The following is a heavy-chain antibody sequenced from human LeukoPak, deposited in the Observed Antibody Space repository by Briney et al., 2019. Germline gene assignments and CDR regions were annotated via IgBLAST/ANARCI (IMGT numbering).Heavy chain of an antibody. CDR2: IYYSGST. CDR3: ARAVVVPAAIDYYYLDV. V-gene: IGHV4-59*01. D-gene: IGHD2-2*02. CDR1: GGSISSYY. Sequence: PSETLSLTCTVSGGSISSYYWSWIRQPPGKGLEWIGYIYYSGSTNYNPSLKSRVTISVDTSKNQFSLKLSSVTAADTAVYYCARAVVVPAAIDYYYLDVWGKGTTVTVSS. J-gene: IGHJ6*03.